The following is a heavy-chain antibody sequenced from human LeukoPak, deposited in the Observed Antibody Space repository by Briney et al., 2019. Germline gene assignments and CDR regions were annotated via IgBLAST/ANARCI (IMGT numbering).Heavy chain of an antibody. CDR2: ISSSGSTI. D-gene: IGHD4-23*01. V-gene: IGHV3-48*03. Sequence: PGGSLRLSCAASGFTFSSYEMNWVRQAPGKGLEWVSYISSSGSTIYYADSVKGRFTISRDNAKNSLYLQMSSLRAEDTAVYYCARVGQVVSDYWGQGTLVTVSS. J-gene: IGHJ4*02. CDR1: GFTFSSYE. CDR3: ARVGQVVSDY.